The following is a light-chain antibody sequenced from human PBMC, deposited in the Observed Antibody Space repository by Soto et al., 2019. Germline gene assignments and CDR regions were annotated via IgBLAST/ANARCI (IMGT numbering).Light chain of an antibody. CDR3: QQYDNLPLT. CDR1: QDISNY. CDR2: DAS. V-gene: IGKV1-33*01. J-gene: IGKJ4*01. Sequence: DIQMTQSPSSLSASVGDRVTITCQASQDISNYLNWYQQKSGKAPKLLIYDASNLETGVPSRFSGSGSGTDVTFTISSLHPEDIATYYCQQYDNLPLTFGGGTKVEIK.